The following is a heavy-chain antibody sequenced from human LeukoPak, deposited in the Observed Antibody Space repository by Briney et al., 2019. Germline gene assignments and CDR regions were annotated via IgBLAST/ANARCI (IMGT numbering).Heavy chain of an antibody. CDR3: VSPRGFSHGYFDY. V-gene: IGHV4-39*01. CDR1: GGSISSSSAY. D-gene: IGHD5-18*01. CDR2: IYYSKNT. Sequence: PSETLSLTCTVSGGSISSSSAYWGWIRQPPGKGLEWIGSIYYSKNTYYNPSLKSRVTISADTSKNQFSPTLGSVSATDTAVYYCVSPRGFSHGYFDYWGQGTLVTVSS. J-gene: IGHJ4*02.